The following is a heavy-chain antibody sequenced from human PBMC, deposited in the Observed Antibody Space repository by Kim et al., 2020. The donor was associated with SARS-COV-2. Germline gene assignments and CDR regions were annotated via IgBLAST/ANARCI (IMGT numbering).Heavy chain of an antibody. V-gene: IGHV5-10-1*01. CDR2: IDPSDSYT. J-gene: IGHJ6*02. CDR3: ARHVHDSSGYYYFREVEDYYYYGMDV. Sequence: GESLKISCKGSGYRFTSYWISWVRQMPGKGLEWMGRIDPSDSYTNYSPSFQGHVTISADKSISTAYLQWSSLKASDTAMYYCARHVHDSSGYYYFREVEDYYYYGMDVWGQGTTVTVSS. D-gene: IGHD3-22*01. CDR1: GYRFTSYW.